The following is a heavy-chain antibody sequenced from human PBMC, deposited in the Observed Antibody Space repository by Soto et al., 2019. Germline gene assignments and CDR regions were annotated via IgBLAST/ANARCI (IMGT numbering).Heavy chain of an antibody. V-gene: IGHV3-30*18. D-gene: IGHD3-10*01. CDR2: ISYDGSNK. J-gene: IGHJ4*02. CDR1: GFTFSSYG. Sequence: QVQLVESGGGVVQPGRSLRLSCAASGFTFSSYGMHWVRQAPGKGLEWVAVISYDGSNKYYADSVKGRFTISRDNSKNTLYLQMNSLRAEDTAVYYCAKEAGYYGSGSYNYWGQGTLVTVSS. CDR3: AKEAGYYGSGSYNY.